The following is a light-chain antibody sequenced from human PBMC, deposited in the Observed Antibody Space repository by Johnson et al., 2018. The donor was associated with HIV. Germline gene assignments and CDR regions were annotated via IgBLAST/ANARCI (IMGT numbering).Light chain of an antibody. CDR3: GTWDNSLSAGGV. CDR1: SSNIGNTY. Sequence: QSVLTQPPSVSAAPGQKVTISCSGTSSNIGNTYISWYQQLPGTAPKLLIYKNDKRPSGIPDRFSGSKSGTSATLDITGLQTGDEAAYYCGTWDNSLSAGGVFGTGTKVTVL. V-gene: IGLV1-51*02. J-gene: IGLJ1*01. CDR2: KND.